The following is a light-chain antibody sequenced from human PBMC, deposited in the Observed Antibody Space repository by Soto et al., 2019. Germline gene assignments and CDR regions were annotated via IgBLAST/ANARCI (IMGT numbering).Light chain of an antibody. J-gene: IGKJ2*01. Sequence: EIVMTQSPATLSVSPGERATLSCRASQSVRNNLAWYQQRPGQAPRRLIHGASTRATGIPVRISGSGSGTEFALTISSLQSEDFAVYYCQQYNDWPYTFGQGTKLEIK. CDR1: QSVRNN. CDR2: GAS. V-gene: IGKV3-15*01. CDR3: QQYNDWPYT.